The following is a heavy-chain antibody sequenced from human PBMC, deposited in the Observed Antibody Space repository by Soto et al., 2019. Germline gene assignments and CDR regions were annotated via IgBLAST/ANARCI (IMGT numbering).Heavy chain of an antibody. V-gene: IGHV4-31*03. Sequence: QESGPGLVKPSQTLSLTCTVSGGSIRSGGYYWSWIRQHPGKGLEWIGYIYYSGSTYYNPYLKSRVTISVDTSKNQFSLKLRTVTAADTAVYYCARDGEYYGSVGFGMDVWGQGTTVTVSS. CDR3: ARDGEYYGSVGFGMDV. CDR1: GGSIRSGGYY. J-gene: IGHJ6*02. D-gene: IGHD3-10*01. CDR2: IYYSGST.